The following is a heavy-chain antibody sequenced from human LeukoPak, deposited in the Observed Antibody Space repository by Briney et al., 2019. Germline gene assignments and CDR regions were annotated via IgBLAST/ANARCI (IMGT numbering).Heavy chain of an antibody. CDR1: GGSISSYY. D-gene: IGHD3-22*01. Sequence: SETLSLTCTVSGGSISSYYWSWIRQPPGKGLEWIGYIYYSGSTNYNPSLKSRVTMSVDTSKNQFSLKLSSVTAADTAVYYCARGVSGYYDAFDIWGQGTMVTVSS. CDR3: ARGVSGYYDAFDI. CDR2: IYYSGST. J-gene: IGHJ3*02. V-gene: IGHV4-59*12.